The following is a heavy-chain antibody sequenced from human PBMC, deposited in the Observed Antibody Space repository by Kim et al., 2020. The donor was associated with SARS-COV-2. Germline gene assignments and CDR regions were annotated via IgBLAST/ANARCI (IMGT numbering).Heavy chain of an antibody. V-gene: IGHV3-33*01. CDR1: GFTFSSYG. CDR3: ARDMVRGVIGDAFDI. J-gene: IGHJ3*02. D-gene: IGHD3-10*01. CDR2: IWYDGSNK. Sequence: GGSLRLSCAASGFTFSSYGMHWVRQAPGKGLEWVAVIWYDGSNKYYADSVKGRFTISRDNSKNTLYLQMNSLRAEDTAVYYCARDMVRGVIGDAFDIWGQGTMVTVSS.